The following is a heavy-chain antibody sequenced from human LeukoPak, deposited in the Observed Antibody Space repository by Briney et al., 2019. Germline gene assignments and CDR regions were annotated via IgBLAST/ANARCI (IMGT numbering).Heavy chain of an antibody. D-gene: IGHD3-16*02. V-gene: IGHV4-39*01. Sequence: SETLSLTCTVSGGSISSSSYYWGRIRQPPGKGLEWIGSIYYSGSTYYNPSLKSRVTISVDTSKNQFSLKLSSVTAADTAVYYCARLRDYVWGSYRFVFDYWGQGTLVTVSS. CDR1: GGSISSSSYY. CDR2: IYYSGST. CDR3: ARLRDYVWGSYRFVFDY. J-gene: IGHJ4*02.